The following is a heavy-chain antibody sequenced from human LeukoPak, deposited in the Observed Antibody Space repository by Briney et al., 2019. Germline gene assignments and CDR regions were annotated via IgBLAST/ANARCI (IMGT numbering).Heavy chain of an antibody. CDR1: GITFSSYW. V-gene: IGHV3-7*03. CDR3: ARGDGIIAAAGYFDY. Sequence: PGGPLRLSCAASGITFSSYWMSWVRQAPGKGLYWVANIKQDGSGKYDVDSVKGRVTISRENAKNSLYLKMNSLRAEDTAVYYCARGDGIIAAAGYFDYWGQGTLVTVSS. D-gene: IGHD6-13*01. CDR2: IKQDGSGK. J-gene: IGHJ4*02.